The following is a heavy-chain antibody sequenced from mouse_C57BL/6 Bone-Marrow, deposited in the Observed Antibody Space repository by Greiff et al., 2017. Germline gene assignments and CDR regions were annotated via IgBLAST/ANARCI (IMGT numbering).Heavy chain of an antibody. Sequence: QVHVKQSGAELARPGASVKMSCKASGYTFTSYTMHWVKQRHGQGLEWIGYINPSSGYTKYNQKFKDKATFTADKYSSTAYMQLSSLTSEDSAVYYCARGTGPFAYWGQGTLVTVSA. D-gene: IGHD2-14*01. CDR3: ARGTGPFAY. CDR2: INPSSGYT. V-gene: IGHV1-4*01. J-gene: IGHJ3*01. CDR1: GYTFTSYT.